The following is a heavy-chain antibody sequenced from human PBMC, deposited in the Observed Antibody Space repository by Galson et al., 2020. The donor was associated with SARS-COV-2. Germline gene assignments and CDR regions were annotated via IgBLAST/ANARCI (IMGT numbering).Heavy chain of an antibody. Sequence: TELSMHWVRQAPGKGLEWMGGFDPEDGETIYAQKFQGRVTMTEDTSTDTAYMELSSLRSEDTAVYYCATGTTVTTSGWFDPWGQGTLVTVSS. V-gene: IGHV1-24*01. CDR3: ATGTTVTTSGWFDP. CDR2: FDPEDGET. J-gene: IGHJ5*02. CDR1: TELS. D-gene: IGHD4-4*01.